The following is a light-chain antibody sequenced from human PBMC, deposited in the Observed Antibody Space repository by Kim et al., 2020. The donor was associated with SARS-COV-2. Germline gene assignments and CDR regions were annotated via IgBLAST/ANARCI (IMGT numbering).Light chain of an antibody. CDR1: SLRNYF. CDR2: GKN. V-gene: IGLV3-19*01. Sequence: SSELTQDPAVSVALGQTVRITCQGDSLRNYFGSWYHQRPGQAPILVIYGKNRRPSGTPDRFSGSSSGNTASLTITGAQAEDEGDYYCSSRDLSDNHRVFG. CDR3: SSRDLSDNHRV. J-gene: IGLJ3*02.